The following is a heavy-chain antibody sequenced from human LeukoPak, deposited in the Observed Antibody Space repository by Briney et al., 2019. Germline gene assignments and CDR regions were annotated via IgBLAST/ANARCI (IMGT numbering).Heavy chain of an antibody. J-gene: IGHJ5*02. CDR1: GYTFTSYG. Sequence: GALVKVSCKPSGYTFTSYGISWVRQAPGQGLEWMGWISAYNGNTNYAQKLQGRVTMTTDTSTSTAYMELRSLRSDDTAVYYCAREAVAGWFDAWGQGTLVTVSS. CDR3: AREAVAGWFDA. V-gene: IGHV1-18*01. D-gene: IGHD2-21*01. CDR2: ISAYNGNT.